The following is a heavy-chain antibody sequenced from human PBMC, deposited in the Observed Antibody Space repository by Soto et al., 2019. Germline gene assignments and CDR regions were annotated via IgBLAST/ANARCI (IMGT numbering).Heavy chain of an antibody. CDR2: ISSSSGTI. CDR3: AGGYYYDNSGHPA. Sequence: GGSLRLSCLASGFSIRSYSMNWVRQAPGKGLEWISYISSSSGTINYADSVKGRFTISRDTAKNSLSLQMVSLRDEDTAVYYCAGGYYYDNSGHPAWGQGTLVTVSS. D-gene: IGHD3-22*01. V-gene: IGHV3-48*02. J-gene: IGHJ4*02. CDR1: GFSIRSYS.